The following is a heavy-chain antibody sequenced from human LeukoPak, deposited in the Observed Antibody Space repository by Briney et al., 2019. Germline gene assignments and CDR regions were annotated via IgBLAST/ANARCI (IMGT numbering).Heavy chain of an antibody. CDR1: GYTFTSYG. V-gene: IGHV1-18*04. CDR2: ISAYNGNT. Sequence: ASVKVSCKASGYTFTSYGISWVRQAPGQGLEWVGWISAYNGNTNYAQKLQGRVTMTTDTSTSTAYMELRSLRSDDTAVYYCARDGDYFYGSGSYRDYWGQGTLVTVSS. D-gene: IGHD3-10*01. CDR3: ARDGDYFYGSGSYRDY. J-gene: IGHJ4*02.